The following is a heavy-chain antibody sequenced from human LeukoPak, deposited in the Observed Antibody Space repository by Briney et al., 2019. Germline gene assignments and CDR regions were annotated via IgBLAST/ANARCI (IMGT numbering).Heavy chain of an antibody. D-gene: IGHD3-9*01. J-gene: IGHJ4*02. CDR2: ISGSGIST. CDR1: GFTFSDYA. Sequence: GGSLRLSCAASGFTFSDYAMTWIRQAPGKGLEWVSTISGSGISTYFADSVKGRFTISRDNSRNTLFLQMNSLRAEDTALFYCAKGDNNILTGYYNSFDSWGQGTLVTVSS. CDR3: AKGDNNILTGYYNSFDS. V-gene: IGHV3-23*01.